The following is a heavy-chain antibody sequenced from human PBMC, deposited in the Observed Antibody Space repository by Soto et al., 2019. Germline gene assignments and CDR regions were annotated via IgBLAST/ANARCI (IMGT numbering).Heavy chain of an antibody. CDR1: GFTLSAYW. CDR3: ARDVSPGSSSLYLDAFDI. CDR2: INRDGSNK. D-gene: IGHD6-13*01. J-gene: IGHJ3*02. V-gene: IGHV3-7*05. Sequence: EVQLEESGGDLVQPGGSLRLSCAASGFTLSAYWMTWVRQAPGKGLEWVANINRDGSNKSYLDSVRGRFTISRDNVGNSLYLQKDSLRADDTAIYYGARDVSPGSSSLYLDAFDIWGQGTMVTVSS.